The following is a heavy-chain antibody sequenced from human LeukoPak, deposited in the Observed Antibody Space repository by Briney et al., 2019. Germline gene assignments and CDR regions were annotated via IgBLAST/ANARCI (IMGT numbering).Heavy chain of an antibody. D-gene: IGHD6-13*01. CDR2: IQYDGSTK. CDR1: GFTFSDYG. J-gene: IGHJ4*02. V-gene: IGHV3-30*02. Sequence: PGGSLRLSCAASGFTFSDYGMHWVRQAPGKGLDWVAFIQYDGSTKSYADSVKGRFTISRDNSKNTLYLQMNSLRAEDTAVYYCAKGGSSWSEIDYWGQGTLVTVSS. CDR3: AKGGSSWSEIDY.